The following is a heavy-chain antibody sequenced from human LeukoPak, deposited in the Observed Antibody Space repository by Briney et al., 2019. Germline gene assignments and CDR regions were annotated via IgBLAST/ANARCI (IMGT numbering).Heavy chain of an antibody. V-gene: IGHV4-61*01. CDR1: GGSVSSGSYY. CDR3: AREGCSGGSCYGGGDAFDI. CDR2: IYYSGST. D-gene: IGHD2-15*01. J-gene: IGHJ3*02. Sequence: SETLSLTCTVSGGSVSSGSYYWSWLRQPPGKGLEWIGYIYYSGSTNYNPTLKSRVTISVDTSKNQFSLKLSSVTAADTAVYYCAREGCSGGSCYGGGDAFDIWGQGTMVTVSS.